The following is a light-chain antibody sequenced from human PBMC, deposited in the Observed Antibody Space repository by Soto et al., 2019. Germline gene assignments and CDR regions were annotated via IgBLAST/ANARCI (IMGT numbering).Light chain of an antibody. V-gene: IGKV1-9*01. J-gene: IGKJ5*01. CDR3: QQHNNRHSVA. Sequence: IPLTHPPPFVHAAVPDTESISCRASQGISTYLAWYQQKPGKAPTLLIYAASTWQSGVPLSWSGSGAGTSFALTISSRQHPDFSTYYCQQHNNRHSVAFGQGTRVEIK. CDR2: AAS. CDR1: QGISTY.